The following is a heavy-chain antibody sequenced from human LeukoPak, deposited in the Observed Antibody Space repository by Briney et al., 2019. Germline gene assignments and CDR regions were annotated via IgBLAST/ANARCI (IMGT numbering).Heavy chain of an antibody. V-gene: IGHV1-18*01. CDR3: ARGVAGMNFDY. Sequence: ASVKVSCKASGYTFTSYGISWVRQAPGQGLEWMGWISAYNGNTNYAKKLQGRVTMNTDTSTSTAYMELRSRRSDDTAGYYCARGVAGMNFDYWGQGTLVTVSS. CDR2: ISAYNGNT. D-gene: IGHD6-19*01. CDR1: GYTFTSYG. J-gene: IGHJ4*02.